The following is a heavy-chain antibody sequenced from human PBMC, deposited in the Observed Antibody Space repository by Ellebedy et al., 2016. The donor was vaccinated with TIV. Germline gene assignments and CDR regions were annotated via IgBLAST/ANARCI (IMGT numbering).Heavy chain of an antibody. V-gene: IGHV4-39*07. Sequence: MPGGSLRLSCTVSGGSISSLDYYWGWIRQSPGKGLEWIASLSYGGRTYYSPSLQSRVTVSLDTSKNQFSLSLSSVTAADTALYYCARDPHFYESGAYFPSFDHWGRGTLVAVSS. J-gene: IGHJ4*02. D-gene: IGHD3-22*01. CDR3: ARDPHFYESGAYFPSFDH. CDR1: GGSISSLDYY. CDR2: LSYGGRT.